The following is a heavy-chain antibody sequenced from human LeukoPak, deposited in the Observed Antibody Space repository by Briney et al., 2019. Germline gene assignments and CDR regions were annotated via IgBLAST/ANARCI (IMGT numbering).Heavy chain of an antibody. J-gene: IGHJ4*02. V-gene: IGHV4-59*01. CDR3: ARDGYGDRNFDY. D-gene: IGHD4-17*01. CDR2: IYYSGST. CDR1: GGSIISFY. Sequence: PSETLSLTCTVSGGSIISFYWSWIRQPPGKGLEWIGYIYYSGSTNYNPSLKSRLSISVDTSKNQFSLNLSSVTAADTAVYYCARDGYGDRNFDYWGQGTLVTVSS.